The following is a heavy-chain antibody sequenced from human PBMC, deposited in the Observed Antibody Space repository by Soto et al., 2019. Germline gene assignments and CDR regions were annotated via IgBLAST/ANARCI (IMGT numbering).Heavy chain of an antibody. Sequence: EVQLVESGGGLIQPGGSLRLSCAASGFTVSNNYMRWVRQAPGKGLEWVSLIYSGGTTHYADSVKGRFTISRDNSKNTLYLQMNSLRVEDTAVYYCARDPPGIVASSAGGWGQGTLVTVSS. V-gene: IGHV3-53*01. J-gene: IGHJ4*02. CDR2: IYSGGTT. CDR1: GFTVSNNY. D-gene: IGHD6-13*01. CDR3: ARDPPGIVASSAGG.